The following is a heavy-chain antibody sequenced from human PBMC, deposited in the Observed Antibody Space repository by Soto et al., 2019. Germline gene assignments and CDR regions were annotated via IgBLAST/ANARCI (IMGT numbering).Heavy chain of an antibody. J-gene: IGHJ5*02. Sequence: PSQTLSLTCVISGDSVSSNTASWNWIRQSPSRGLEWLGRTYFRSKWYNDYAVSVKSRIIINPDTSNNQFSLQLNSVTPEDTAVYFCAKGDNLGPKTGYASDPWGQGIMVTVSS. D-gene: IGHD5-12*01. CDR3: AKGDNLGPKTGYASDP. CDR2: TYFRSKWYN. V-gene: IGHV6-1*01. CDR1: GDSVSSNTAS.